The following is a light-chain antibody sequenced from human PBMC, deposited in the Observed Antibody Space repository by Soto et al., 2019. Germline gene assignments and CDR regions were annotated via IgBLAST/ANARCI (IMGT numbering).Light chain of an antibody. CDR1: QSVSSSF. Sequence: EFVLTQSPGTLSLSPGERATLSCRASQSVSSSFLAWYQQKPGQAPRVLIYGASSRATGIPDRFSGSGSGTDFTLTISRLEPEDFAVYYCQQYGSSPPNTFGQGTKLEIK. J-gene: IGKJ2*01. CDR3: QQYGSSPPNT. CDR2: GAS. V-gene: IGKV3-20*01.